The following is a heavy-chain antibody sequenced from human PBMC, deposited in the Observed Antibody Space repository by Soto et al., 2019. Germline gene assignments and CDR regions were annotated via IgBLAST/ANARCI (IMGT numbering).Heavy chain of an antibody. D-gene: IGHD2-2*01. CDR2: TYNGGTT. Sequence: EVQLVESGGGLVQPGGSLRLSCAASGFNFSNYWMHWVRQAPGRGLEWVSVTYNGGTTFYADSVKGRFTISRDGSKNTVDLQMNNLRVEDTAIYYCARGLGTYCTSFSCSNYYFGMGVWGRGTTVTVSS. J-gene: IGHJ6*02. CDR1: GFNFSNYW. V-gene: IGHV3-53*01. CDR3: ARGLGTYCTSFSCSNYYFGMGV.